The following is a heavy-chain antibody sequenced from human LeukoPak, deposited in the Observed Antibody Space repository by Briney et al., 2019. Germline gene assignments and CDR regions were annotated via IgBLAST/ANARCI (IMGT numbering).Heavy chain of an antibody. Sequence: GGPLRLSCAASGFNFASYAMRWVRQAPGTGLEWVSAIRGNGCSTYHADSVKGRFSIYRDNSKNTLYLQINSLKAEDTALYDCAKAPLVGIAAAGGAFFYWGQGTLVTVSS. CDR3: AKAPLVGIAAAGGAFFY. D-gene: IGHD6-13*01. V-gene: IGHV3-23*01. J-gene: IGHJ4*02. CDR2: IRGNGCST. CDR1: GFNFASYA.